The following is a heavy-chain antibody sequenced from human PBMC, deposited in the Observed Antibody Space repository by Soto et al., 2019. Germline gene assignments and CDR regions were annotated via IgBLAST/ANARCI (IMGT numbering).Heavy chain of an antibody. D-gene: IGHD1-1*01. J-gene: IGHJ4*02. CDR3: ARGSGIVALPGELEDVKYDY. Sequence: QVQLQQWGAGLVKPSETLSLSCAVYGQSFSGHSWAWIRQPPGKGLGWIGEINESGSTYYNPSLKSRVTLSTDTSKNQFSLKLSSVSAADTAAYFCARGSGIVALPGELEDVKYDYWGQGTLVNVSS. CDR2: INESGST. CDR1: GQSFSGHS. V-gene: IGHV4-34*01.